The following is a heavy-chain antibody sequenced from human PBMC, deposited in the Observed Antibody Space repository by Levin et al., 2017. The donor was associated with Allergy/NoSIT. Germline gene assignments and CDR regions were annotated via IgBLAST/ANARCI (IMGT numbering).Heavy chain of an antibody. V-gene: IGHV3-53*01. D-gene: IGHD6-19*01. CDR1: GFTVSSNY. J-gene: IGHJ2*01. Sequence: GESLKISCAASGFTVSSNYMSWVRQAPGKGLEWVSVIYSGGSTYYADSVKGRFTISRDNSKNTLYLQMNSLRAEDTAVYYCARGHSSGWYVWYFDLWGRGTLVTVSS. CDR3: ARGHSSGWYVWYFDL. CDR2: IYSGGST.